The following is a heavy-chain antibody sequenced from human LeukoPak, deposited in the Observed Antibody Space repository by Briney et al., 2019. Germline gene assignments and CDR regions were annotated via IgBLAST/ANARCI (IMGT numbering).Heavy chain of an antibody. J-gene: IGHJ4*02. Sequence: SETLSLTCAVYGGSFSGYYWSWIRQPPGKGLEWIGEINHSGSTNYNPSLKSRVTISVDTSKNQFTLKLSSVTAADTAVYYCARGRSLKLIDFDYRGQGTLVTVSS. V-gene: IGHV4-34*01. CDR3: ARGRSLKLIDFDY. D-gene: IGHD2-15*01. CDR1: GGSFSGYY. CDR2: INHSGST.